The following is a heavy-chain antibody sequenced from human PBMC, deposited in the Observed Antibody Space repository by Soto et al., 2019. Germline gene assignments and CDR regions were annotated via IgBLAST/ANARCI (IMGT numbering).Heavy chain of an antibody. CDR1: GYTFTGYY. CDR2: INSNSGGT. D-gene: IGHD2-15*01. CDR3: ASTVVTNPTYDAFDI. V-gene: IGHV1-2*04. J-gene: IGHJ3*02. Sequence: GASVKVSCKASGYTFTGYYMHWVRQAPGQGLEWMGWINSNSGGTNYAQKFQGWVTMTRDTSISTAYMELSRLRSDDTAVYYCASTVVTNPTYDAFDIWGQGTMVTVSS.